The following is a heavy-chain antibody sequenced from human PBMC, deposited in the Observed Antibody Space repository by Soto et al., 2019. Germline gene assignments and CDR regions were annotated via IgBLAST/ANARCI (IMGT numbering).Heavy chain of an antibody. CDR3: ARDLRQVPRTYYFDY. CDR2: IYYSGST. V-gene: IGHV4-59*01. J-gene: IGHJ4*02. Sequence: SETLSLTCTVSGGSISSYYWSWIRQPPGKGLEWIGYIYYSGSTNYNPSLKSRVTISVDTSKNQFSLKLSSVTAADTAVYYCARDLRQVPRTYYFDYWGQGTLVTVSS. CDR1: GGSISSYY. D-gene: IGHD2-2*01.